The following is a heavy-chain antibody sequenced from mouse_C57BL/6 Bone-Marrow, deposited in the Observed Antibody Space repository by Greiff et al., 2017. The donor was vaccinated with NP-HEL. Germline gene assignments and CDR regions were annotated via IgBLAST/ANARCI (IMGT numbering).Heavy chain of an antibody. CDR1: GFNIKDDY. J-gene: IGHJ2*01. Sequence: VQLQQSGAELVRPGASVKLSCTASGFNIKDDYMHWVKQRPDQGLEWIGWIDPENGDTEYASKFQGKATITADTSSNTAYLQLSSLTSEDTAVYYCTSTVVDYWGQGTTLTVSS. V-gene: IGHV14-4*01. CDR2: IDPENGDT. D-gene: IGHD1-1*01. CDR3: TSTVVDY.